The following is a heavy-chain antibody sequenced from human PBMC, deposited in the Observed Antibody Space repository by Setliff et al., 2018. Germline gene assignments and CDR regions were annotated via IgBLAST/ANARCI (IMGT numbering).Heavy chain of an antibody. V-gene: IGHV3-48*03. CDR1: GFTFSSYE. J-gene: IGHJ4*02. Sequence: GGSLRLSCAASGFTFSSYEMSWVRQAPGKGLEWVSYISTSGNTIYYTDSVKGRFTISRDNAKNSLYLQMNSLRADDTAVYYCAKDGGIRGFDYWGQGSRVTVSS. D-gene: IGHD3-16*01. CDR3: AKDGGIRGFDY. CDR2: ISTSGNTI.